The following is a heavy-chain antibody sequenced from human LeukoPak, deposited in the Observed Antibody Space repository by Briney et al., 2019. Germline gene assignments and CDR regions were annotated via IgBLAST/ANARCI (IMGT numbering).Heavy chain of an antibody. J-gene: IGHJ5*02. V-gene: IGHV1-8*03. D-gene: IGHD3-22*01. CDR1: GYTFTSYD. Sequence: ASVKVSCKASGYTFTSYDINWVRQATGQGLEWMGWMNPNSGNTGYAQKFQGRVTITRNTSISTAYMGLSSLRSEGTAVYYCARGRNTMIVAWFDPWGQGTLVTVSS. CDR3: ARGRNTMIVAWFDP. CDR2: MNPNSGNT.